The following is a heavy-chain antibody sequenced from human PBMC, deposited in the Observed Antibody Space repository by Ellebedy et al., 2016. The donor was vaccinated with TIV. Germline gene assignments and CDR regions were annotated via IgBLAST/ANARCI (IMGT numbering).Heavy chain of an antibody. V-gene: IGHV4-34*01. D-gene: IGHD2-2*01. CDR3: AREGPIAVVPGSYYYYYMDV. Sequence: SETLSLXXAVYGGSFSGYYWSWIRQPPGKGLEWIGEITHSGSTNYNPSLKSRVTMSVDTSKNQFSLELRSVTAADTAVYYCAREGPIAVVPGSYYYYYMDVWGKGTTVTVSS. CDR2: ITHSGST. CDR1: GGSFSGYY. J-gene: IGHJ6*03.